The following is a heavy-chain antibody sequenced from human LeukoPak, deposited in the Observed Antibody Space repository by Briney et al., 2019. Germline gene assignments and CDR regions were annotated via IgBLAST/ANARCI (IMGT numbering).Heavy chain of an antibody. J-gene: IGHJ5*02. Sequence: GESLKISCKGSGYGSGYSFTSHWIAWVRQMPGKDLEWLGIIYPRDSNTIYSPSFQGQVTISVDTSINTAYLLWISLKASDTAMYYCARHPIAAGGAYNWFDPWGQGTLVTVSS. CDR2: IYPRDSNT. CDR3: ARHPIAAGGAYNWFDP. V-gene: IGHV5-51*01. D-gene: IGHD6-13*01. CDR1: GYSFTSHW.